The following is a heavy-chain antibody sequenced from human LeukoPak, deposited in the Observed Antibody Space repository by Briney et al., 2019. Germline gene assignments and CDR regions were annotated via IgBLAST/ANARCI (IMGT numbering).Heavy chain of an antibody. J-gene: IGHJ4*02. Sequence: GGSLRLSCTVSGFTVSSNSMSWVRQAPGKGLEWVSFIYSGTIHYSDSVKGRFTISRDNSKNTLYLQMNSLRAEDTAVYYCARQYYYASGSYSYYYFDYWGQGTLVTVSS. CDR1: GFTVSSNS. CDR3: ARQYYYASGSYSYYYFDY. CDR2: IYSGTI. V-gene: IGHV3-66*04. D-gene: IGHD3-10*01.